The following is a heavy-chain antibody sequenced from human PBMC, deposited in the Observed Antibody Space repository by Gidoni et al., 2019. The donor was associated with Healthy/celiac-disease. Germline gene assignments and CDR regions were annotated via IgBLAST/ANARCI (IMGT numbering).Heavy chain of an antibody. CDR2: IDPSDSYT. CDR1: GYSFISYW. CDR3: ARHGGITPNWYNWFDP. D-gene: IGHD1-1*01. Sequence: EVQLVQSGAEVKKPGESLRISCKGSGYSFISYWISWVRQMPGKGLEWMGRIDPSDSYTNYSPSFQGHVTISADKSISTAYLQWSSLKASDTAMYYCARHGGITPNWYNWFDPWGQGTLVTVSS. J-gene: IGHJ5*02. V-gene: IGHV5-10-1*03.